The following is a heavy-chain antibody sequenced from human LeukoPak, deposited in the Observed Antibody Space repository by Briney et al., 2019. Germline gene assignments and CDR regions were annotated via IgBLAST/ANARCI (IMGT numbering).Heavy chain of an antibody. V-gene: IGHV4-59*08. CDR3: ARWQYNISSGWFDP. CDR2: IYYSGGT. J-gene: IGHJ5*02. D-gene: IGHD6-6*01. CDR1: GGSISSRY. Sequence: SETLSLTCTLSGGSISSRYWSWIRQPPGKGLEWIGSIYYSGGTTYNPSLQSRVTVSVDTSKIQFSLKLSSVTAADTAVYYCARWQYNISSGWFDPWGQGTLVSVSS.